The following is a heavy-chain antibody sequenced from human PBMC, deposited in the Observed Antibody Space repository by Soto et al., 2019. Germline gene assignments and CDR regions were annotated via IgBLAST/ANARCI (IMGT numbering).Heavy chain of an antibody. V-gene: IGHV5-51*01. CDR3: VRRNSSSFYGESDAFHV. D-gene: IGHD6-13*01. Sequence: GESLKISCKGSGYSFTSYWIGWVRQMPGKGLEWMGIIYPGDSDTRYSPSFQGQVTISADKSISTAYLQWSSLKASDTAKYYCVRRNSSSFYGESDAFHVWGQGTTVTVSS. CDR2: IYPGDSDT. J-gene: IGHJ3*01. CDR1: GYSFTSYW.